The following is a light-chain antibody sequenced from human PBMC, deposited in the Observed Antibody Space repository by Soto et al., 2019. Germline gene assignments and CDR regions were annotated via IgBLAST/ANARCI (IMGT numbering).Light chain of an antibody. Sequence: SALTQPASVSGSPGQSITISCTGTSSDVGGYNYVSWFQQHPGKAPKLMVYDGRNRPSGISNRFSGSKSGNTASLTISGLQAEDEADYYCNSYTSSSTYVFGTGTKLTVL. V-gene: IGLV2-14*01. CDR1: SSDVGGYNY. CDR2: DGR. J-gene: IGLJ1*01. CDR3: NSYTSSSTYV.